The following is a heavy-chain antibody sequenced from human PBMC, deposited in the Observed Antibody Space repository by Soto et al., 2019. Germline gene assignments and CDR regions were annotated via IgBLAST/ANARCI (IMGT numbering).Heavy chain of an antibody. CDR2: INAGNGNT. CDR1: GYTFTSYA. V-gene: IGHV1-3*01. D-gene: IGHD3-22*01. J-gene: IGHJ5*02. Sequence: ASVKVSCKASGYTFTSYAMHWVRQAPGQRLEWMGWINAGNGNTKYSQKFQGRVTITRDTSASTAYMELSSLRSEDTAVYYCARAEYYYDSSGYYPRWFDPWGQGTLVTVSS. CDR3: ARAEYYYDSSGYYPRWFDP.